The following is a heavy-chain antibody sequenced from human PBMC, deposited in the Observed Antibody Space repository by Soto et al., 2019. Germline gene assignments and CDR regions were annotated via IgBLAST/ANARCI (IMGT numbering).Heavy chain of an antibody. Sequence: GGSLRLSCAASGFTVSIKLIAWVRQAPGKGLEWVGRIKSKALGGKTDFAAPVRGRFAITRDDSRNMAYMQMNSLNTEDTALFYFTTDSYSTMIGVGLDYWGNGTLVPVFS. CDR1: GFTVSIKL. CDR3: TTDSYSTMIGVGLDY. CDR2: IKSKALGGKT. J-gene: IGHJ4*01. D-gene: IGHD3-22*01. V-gene: IGHV3-15*05.